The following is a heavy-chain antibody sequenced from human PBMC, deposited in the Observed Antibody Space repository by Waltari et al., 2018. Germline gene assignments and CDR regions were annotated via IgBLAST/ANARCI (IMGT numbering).Heavy chain of an antibody. Sequence: QVQLVESGGGVVQPGRSLRLSCAASGFTFSSYGMHWVRQAPGKGREWVAVICYDGSNKDYGDCVKGRFTISRDNSKNTLYLQMNSLRAEDTAVYYCAKARYSSSWYYFDYWGQGTLVTVSS. CDR3: AKARYSSSWYYFDY. J-gene: IGHJ4*02. CDR1: GFTFSSYG. CDR2: ICYDGSNK. V-gene: IGHV3-33*06. D-gene: IGHD6-13*01.